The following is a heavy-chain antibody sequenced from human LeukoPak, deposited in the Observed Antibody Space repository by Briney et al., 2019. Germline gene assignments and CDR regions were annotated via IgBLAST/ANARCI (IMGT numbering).Heavy chain of an antibody. D-gene: IGHD3-10*01. V-gene: IGHV3-30*02. CDR1: GFTFSSYG. CDR3: AKDARGDYYYYMDV. Sequence: GGSLRLSCAASGFTFSSYGMHWVRQAPGKGLEWVAFIRYDGSNKYYADSVKGRFTISRDNSKNTLYLQMNSLRAEDTAVYYCAKDARGDYYYYMDVWGKGTTVTVSS. J-gene: IGHJ6*03. CDR2: IRYDGSNK.